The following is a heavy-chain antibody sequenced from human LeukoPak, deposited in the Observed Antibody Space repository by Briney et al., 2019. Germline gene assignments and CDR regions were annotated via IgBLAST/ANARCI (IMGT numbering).Heavy chain of an antibody. CDR1: GFTFSSYG. CDR2: AYHDGYYGNSQ. Sequence: GRSLRLSCIASGFTFSSYGMHWVRQAPGKGLEWVAVAYHDGYYGNSQYYADSVKGRFTTSRDNSEKTLYLQMSSLRAEDTAVYYCATGSGYYYGHWGQGTLVSVSS. D-gene: IGHD3-22*01. CDR3: ATGSGYYYGH. J-gene: IGHJ4*02. V-gene: IGHV3-33*01.